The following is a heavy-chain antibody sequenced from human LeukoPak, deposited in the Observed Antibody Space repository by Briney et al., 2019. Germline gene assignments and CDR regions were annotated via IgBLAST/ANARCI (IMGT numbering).Heavy chain of an antibody. D-gene: IGHD1-26*01. J-gene: IGHJ2*01. Sequence: GGSLRLSCAASGFTFSTYSMNWVRQAPGKGLEWVSYISSSSTTIYYADSVKGRFTISRDNAKNSLYLQMNSLRAEDTAVYYCARGSVGATAWYFDLWGRGTLVTVSS. CDR3: ARGSVGATAWYFDL. CDR1: GFTFSTYS. CDR2: ISSSSTTI. V-gene: IGHV3-48*01.